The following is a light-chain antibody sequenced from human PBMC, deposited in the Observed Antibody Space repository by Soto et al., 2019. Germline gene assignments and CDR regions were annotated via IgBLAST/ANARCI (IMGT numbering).Light chain of an antibody. V-gene: IGKV3-11*01. CDR3: QQRSNWPT. J-gene: IGKJ1*01. CDR2: DAS. CDR1: QSVSSY. Sequence: EIVLTQSPATLSLSPGERATLSCRASQSVSSYLAWYQQKPGQAPRLLIYDASNRATGIPARFSGSGSGTDFTLTISSLEPEDFAVYYCQQRSNWPTFGHGTKV.